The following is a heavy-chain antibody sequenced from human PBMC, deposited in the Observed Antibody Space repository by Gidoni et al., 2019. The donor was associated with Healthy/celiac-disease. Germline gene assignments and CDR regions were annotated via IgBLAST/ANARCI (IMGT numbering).Heavy chain of an antibody. J-gene: IGHJ4*02. CDR1: GCTFSSDS. Sequence: EVQLVESGGGLGQPGGSLRLSCAAYGCTFSSDSMNWVRQAPGKGLEWVSYISSSSSTIYYADSVKGRFTISRDNAKTSLYLQMNRLRAEDTAVYYCARDPVSGSYYWGQGTLVTVSS. V-gene: IGHV3-48*01. D-gene: IGHD1-26*01. CDR2: ISSSSSTI. CDR3: ARDPVSGSYY.